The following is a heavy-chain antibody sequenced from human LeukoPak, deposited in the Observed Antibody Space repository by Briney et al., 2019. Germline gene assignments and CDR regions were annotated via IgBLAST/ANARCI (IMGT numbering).Heavy chain of an antibody. V-gene: IGHV3-23*01. J-gene: IGHJ6*02. Sequence: GGSLRLSCAASGFTFSSYGMNWVRQAPGKGLEWVSTMSGRAGRTYYADSVKGRFTISRDNSKNTLYLQMNSLRAEDTAVYYCARATGPRPYGMDVWGQGTTVTVSS. CDR1: GFTFSSYG. CDR2: MSGRAGRT. D-gene: IGHD1-1*01. CDR3: ARATGPRPYGMDV.